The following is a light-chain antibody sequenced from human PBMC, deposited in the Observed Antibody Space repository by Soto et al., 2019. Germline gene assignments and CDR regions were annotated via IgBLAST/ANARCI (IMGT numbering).Light chain of an antibody. V-gene: IGKV3-20*01. CDR2: GAS. CDR1: QSVSSSY. Sequence: EIVLTQSPGTLYLSRGERAALSCRASQSVSSSYLAWYQQQPRQAPPLLLYGASSRATGIPDRFSGSGFGTDFTLTISRLEPEDFALYYCQHYAGGSRITFGQGTRLEIK. CDR3: QHYAGGSRIT. J-gene: IGKJ5*01.